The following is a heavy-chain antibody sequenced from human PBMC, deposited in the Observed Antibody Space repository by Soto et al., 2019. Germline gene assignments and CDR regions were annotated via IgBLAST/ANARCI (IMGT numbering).Heavy chain of an antibody. V-gene: IGHV3-74*01. J-gene: IGHJ4*02. CDR3: ARIPTGKYGVWNY. D-gene: IGHD2-8*01. CDR1: GFTFSSYW. Sequence: EEQLVESGGGLVQPGGSLRLSCAASGFTFSSYWMHWVRQTPGKGLVWVSRINPSGSITTYAESVKGRFTISRDNAKNTLDLQMNSLRGDDTAVYYCARIPTGKYGVWNYWGQGTLVTVSS. CDR2: INPSGSIT.